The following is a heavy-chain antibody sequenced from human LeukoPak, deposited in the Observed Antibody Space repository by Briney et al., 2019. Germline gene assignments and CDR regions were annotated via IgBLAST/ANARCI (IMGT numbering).Heavy chain of an antibody. J-gene: IGHJ4*02. CDR1: GLTFSTYG. CDR3: AKDRGGYCSGGRCSASGIWDY. CDR2: ITYDGSTG. D-gene: IGHD2-15*01. Sequence: AGRSLRLSCSASGLTFSTYGMHWVRQAPGKGLAWVAVITYDGSTGFYADSVKGRFTISRDNSKNTLYLQMNSLRAEDTAVYYCAKDRGGYCSGGRCSASGIWDYWGQGTLVTVSS. V-gene: IGHV3-30*18.